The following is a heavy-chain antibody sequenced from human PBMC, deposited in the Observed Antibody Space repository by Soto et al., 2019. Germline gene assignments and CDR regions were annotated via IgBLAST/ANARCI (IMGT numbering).Heavy chain of an antibody. V-gene: IGHV3-48*03. CDR1: GFTFSSYE. D-gene: IGHD6-19*01. CDR2: ISSSGSTI. Sequence: EVQLVESGGGLVQPGGSLRLSCAASGFTFSSYEMNWVRQAPGKGLEWVSYISSSGSTIYYADSVKGRFTISRDNAKNSLYLQMNSLRAEDTAVSFCARDEGSGWYFDYWGQGTLVTVSS. CDR3: ARDEGSGWYFDY. J-gene: IGHJ4*02.